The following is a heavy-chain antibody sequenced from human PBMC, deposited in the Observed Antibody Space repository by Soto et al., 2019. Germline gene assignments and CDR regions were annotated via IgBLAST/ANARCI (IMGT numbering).Heavy chain of an antibody. D-gene: IGHD4-17*01. CDR1: GFTFSTYG. CDR2: ISYDGTNK. CDR3: AKDLQSYGDYDYYCSGMDV. Sequence: QVQLVESGGGEVQPWRSLTISCAASGFTFSTYGMHWVRQPPGKGLEWVAVISYDGTNKFYSDSVKGRFTISRDNFKNTLTLQMNSLRADDPAVYSCAKDLQSYGDYDYYCSGMDVWGLGTRVTVSS. J-gene: IGHJ6*02. V-gene: IGHV3-30*18.